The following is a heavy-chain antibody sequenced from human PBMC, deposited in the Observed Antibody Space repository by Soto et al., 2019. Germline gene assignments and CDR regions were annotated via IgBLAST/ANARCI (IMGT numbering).Heavy chain of an antibody. D-gene: IGHD3-3*01. CDR2: IIPIFGTA. CDR3: ARAPEYDFWSGYLRYFDY. J-gene: IGHJ4*02. CDR1: GGTFSSYA. V-gene: IGHV1-69*13. Sequence: SVKVSCKASGGTFSSYAISWVRQAPGQGLEWMGGIIPIFGTANYAQKFQGRVTITADESTSTAYMELSSLRSEDTAVYYCARAPEYDFWSGYLRYFDYWGQGTLVTVFS.